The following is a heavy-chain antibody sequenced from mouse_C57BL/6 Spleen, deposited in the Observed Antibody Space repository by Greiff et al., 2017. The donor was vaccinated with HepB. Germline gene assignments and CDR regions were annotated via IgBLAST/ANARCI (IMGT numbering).Heavy chain of an antibody. CDR3: ARRTVVATRYVDV. J-gene: IGHJ1*03. CDR2: IDPSDSYT. D-gene: IGHD1-1*01. Sequence: QVQLQQPGAELVKPGASVKLSCKASGYTFTSYWMQWVKQRPGQGLEWIGEIDPSDSYTNYNQKFKGKATLTVDTSSSTAYMQLSSLTSEDSAVYYCARRTVVATRYVDVWGTGTTVTVSS. V-gene: IGHV1-50*01. CDR1: GYTFTSYW.